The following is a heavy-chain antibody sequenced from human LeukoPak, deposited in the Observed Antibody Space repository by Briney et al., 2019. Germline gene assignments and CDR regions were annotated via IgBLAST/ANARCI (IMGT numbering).Heavy chain of an antibody. V-gene: IGHV3-23*01. Sequence: PGGSLRLSCAASGFTFSSYAMGWVRQAPGKGLGWVSTITSSGAGTFFAESVRGRFTISRDNSKNTLFLQMNSLRAEDTALYYCAKDSGNSGWYFDYWGQGTLLTVSS. CDR1: GFTFSSYA. J-gene: IGHJ4*02. CDR2: ITSSGAGT. CDR3: AKDSGNSGWYFDY. D-gene: IGHD6-19*01.